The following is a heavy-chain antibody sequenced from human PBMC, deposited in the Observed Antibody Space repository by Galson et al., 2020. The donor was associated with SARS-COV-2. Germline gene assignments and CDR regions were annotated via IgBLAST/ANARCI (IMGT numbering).Heavy chain of an antibody. CDR1: GGSFSGYY. V-gene: IGHV4-34*01. D-gene: IGHD3-10*01. CDR2: INHSGST. CDR3: ASGRKYYYGSGSYEKWRHWFDP. J-gene: IGHJ5*02. Sequence: SETLSLTCAVYGGSFSGYYWSWIRQPPGKGLEWIGEINHSGSTNYNPSLKSRVTISVDTSKNQFSLKLSSVTAADTAVYYCASGRKYYYGSGSYEKWRHWFDPWGQGTLVTVSS.